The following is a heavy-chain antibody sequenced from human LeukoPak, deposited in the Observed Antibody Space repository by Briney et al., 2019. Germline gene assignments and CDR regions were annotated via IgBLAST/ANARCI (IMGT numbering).Heavy chain of an antibody. Sequence: PSETLSLTCTVSGDSISTYYWSWIRQPAGKGLEWLGRIHSSGSSNYNPSLKGRVTMSVDTSKNQFSLNLTSVTAADTAVYYCARPTDNSGGRAFDIWGQGTMVTVSS. V-gene: IGHV4-4*07. D-gene: IGHD6-25*01. CDR3: ARPTDNSGGRAFDI. CDR2: IHSSGSS. CDR1: GDSISTYY. J-gene: IGHJ3*02.